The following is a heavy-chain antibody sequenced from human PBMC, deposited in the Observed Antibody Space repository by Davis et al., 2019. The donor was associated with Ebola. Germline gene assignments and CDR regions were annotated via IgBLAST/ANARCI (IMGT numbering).Heavy chain of an antibody. J-gene: IGHJ6*02. CDR2: IDPSDSYT. Sequence: KVSCKGSGYSFTSYWISWVRQVPGKGLEWMGRIDPSDSYTNYSPSFQGHVTISADKSISTAYLQWSSLKASDTAMYYCARQVYYYYGMDVWGQGTTVTVSS. CDR3: ARQVYYYYGMDV. V-gene: IGHV5-10-1*01. CDR1: GYSFTSYW.